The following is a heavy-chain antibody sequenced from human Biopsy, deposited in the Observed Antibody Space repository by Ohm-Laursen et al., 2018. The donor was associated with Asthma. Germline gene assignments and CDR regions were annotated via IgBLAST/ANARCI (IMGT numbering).Heavy chain of an antibody. CDR3: ARTYFDFLTGQVHDAFAM. CDR1: GYTFINYA. CDR2: INAGNGNT. D-gene: IGHD3-9*01. V-gene: IGHV1-3*01. Sequence: AASVKVSCKASGYTFINYAIHWVRQAPGHSLEWMGWINAGNGNTKYSQKFQGRVTITRDTSASTAYMDLSSLRSEDTAVYYCARTYFDFLTGQVHDAFAMWGQGTMVTVSS. J-gene: IGHJ3*02.